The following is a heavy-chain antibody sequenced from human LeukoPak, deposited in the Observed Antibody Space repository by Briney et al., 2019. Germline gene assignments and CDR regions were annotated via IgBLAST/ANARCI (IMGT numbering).Heavy chain of an antibody. V-gene: IGHV3-23*01. D-gene: IGHD3-10*01. J-gene: IGHJ4*02. Sequence: GGSLRLSCAASGFTFSSYWMHWVRQAPGKGLVWVSVITERGDDTNYADSGKGWFIISRDNSKNTLFLQMNSLRVEDTSVYYCARDDTKGKGTAWFGWVYWGRGTLVTVSS. CDR3: ARDDTKGKGTAWFGWVY. CDR1: GFTFSSYW. CDR2: ITERGDDT.